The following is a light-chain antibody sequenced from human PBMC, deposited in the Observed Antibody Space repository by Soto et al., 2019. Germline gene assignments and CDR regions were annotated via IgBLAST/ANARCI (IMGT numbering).Light chain of an antibody. CDR3: QQYGSPWT. J-gene: IGKJ1*01. CDR2: GTS. CDR1: QSVSSY. Sequence: EIVLTQSPGTLSLSPAERATLSCRASQSVSSYLAWYQQKPGQAPRLLIYGTSTRATSIPARFSGSWCGAEFTLTISRLEPEDFAVYYCQQYGSPWTFGQGTKVDIK. V-gene: IGKV3-20*01.